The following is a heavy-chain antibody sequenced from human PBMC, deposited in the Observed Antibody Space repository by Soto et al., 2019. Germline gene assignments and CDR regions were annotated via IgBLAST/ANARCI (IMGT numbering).Heavy chain of an antibody. CDR1: EFVFSDYA. J-gene: IGHJ4*02. D-gene: IGHD2-21*01. CDR2: ISAGGVDT. Sequence: HPGGSLRLSCVASEFVFSDYAMSWVRQAPGKGLEWVSAISAGGVDTYYADSVKGRFTVSRANSKNTLYLQMNSLRAEDTAIYYCANVPIWCGGSSCYTEGFDSWGQGTLVTVSS. CDR3: ANVPIWCGGSSCYTEGFDS. V-gene: IGHV3-23*01.